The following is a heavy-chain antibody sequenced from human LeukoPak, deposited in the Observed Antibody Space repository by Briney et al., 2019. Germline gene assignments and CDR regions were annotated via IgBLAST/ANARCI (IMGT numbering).Heavy chain of an antibody. V-gene: IGHV4-39*07. CDR2: IYYSGST. CDR3: ARDPILTGYATNFDY. J-gene: IGHJ4*02. CDR1: GGSISSSSYY. Sequence: SETLSLTCTVSGGSISSSSYYWGWIRQPPGKGLELIGCIYYSGSTYYNPSLKSRVTISVDTYKHQVSLQLSSVTAADTAVYYCARDPILTGYATNFDYWGQGTLVTDCS. D-gene: IGHD3-9*01.